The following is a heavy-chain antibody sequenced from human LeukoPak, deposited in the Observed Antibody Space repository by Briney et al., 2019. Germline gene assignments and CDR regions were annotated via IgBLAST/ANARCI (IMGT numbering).Heavy chain of an antibody. J-gene: IGHJ4*02. CDR2: ISDDGSRS. CDR3: AKDRAGAADY. Sequence: GGSLRLSCEASGFVFSMYGMHWVRQAPGKGLEWVAVISDDGSRSYFANSVKGRFTMSKDNSKNTVYLQMNSLRPDDTAVYFCAKDRAGAADYWGQGTLVTVSS. D-gene: IGHD6-19*01. CDR1: GFVFSMYG. V-gene: IGHV3-30*18.